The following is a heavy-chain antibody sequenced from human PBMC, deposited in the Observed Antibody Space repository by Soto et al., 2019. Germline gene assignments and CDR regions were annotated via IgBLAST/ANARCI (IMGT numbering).Heavy chain of an antibody. CDR3: AKDIASAVGVSLSDY. V-gene: IGHV3-9*01. CDR1: GFTFDDYA. J-gene: IGHJ4*02. Sequence: EVQLVESGGGLVQPGRSLRLSCAASGFTFDDYAMHWVRQAPGKGLEWVSGISWNSGSIGYADSVKGRFTISRDNSKNTLYLQMNSLRAEDTAVYYCAKDIASAVGVSLSDYWGQGTLVTVSS. CDR2: ISWNSGSI. D-gene: IGHD3-16*01.